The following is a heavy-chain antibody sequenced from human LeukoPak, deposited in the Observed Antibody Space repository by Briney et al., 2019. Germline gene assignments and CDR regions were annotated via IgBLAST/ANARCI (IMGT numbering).Heavy chain of an antibody. CDR3: ARAPPYCGGDCSDWYFDL. CDR2: ISRGSGSI. J-gene: IGHJ2*01. V-gene: IGHV3-21*01. CDR1: GFTFSSYS. Sequence: GGSLRLSCAASGFTFSSYSMNWVRQAPGKGLEWVSSISRGSGSIYYADSLKGRVTISRDNAKNSLSLQMNSLRVEDTAVYYCARAPPYCGGDCSDWYFDLWGRGTQVTVSS. D-gene: IGHD2-21*02.